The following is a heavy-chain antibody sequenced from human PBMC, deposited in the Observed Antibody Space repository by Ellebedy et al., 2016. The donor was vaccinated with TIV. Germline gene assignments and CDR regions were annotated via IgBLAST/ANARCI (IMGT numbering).Heavy chain of an antibody. D-gene: IGHD6-13*01. J-gene: IGHJ4*02. CDR3: AKDLQYSSSCLNY. CDR1: GFTFSDYY. CDR2: ISGSGGST. V-gene: IGHV3-23*01. Sequence: GESLKISCAASGFTFSDYYMSWVRQAPGKGLEWVSAISGSGGSTYYADSVNGRFTISRDNSKNTLYLQMNSLRAEDTAVYYCAKDLQYSSSCLNYWGQGTLVTVSS.